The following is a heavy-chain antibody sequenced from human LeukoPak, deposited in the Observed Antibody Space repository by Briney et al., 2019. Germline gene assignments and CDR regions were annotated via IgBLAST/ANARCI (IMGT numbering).Heavy chain of an antibody. D-gene: IGHD2-15*01. CDR2: IYYSGST. J-gene: IGHJ4*02. CDR3: ARIRRSTLHFDY. Sequence: KPSETLSLTCTVSGGSISSYYWSWIRQPPGKGLEWIGYIYYSGSTNYNPSLKSRVTISVDTSKNQFSLKLSSVTAADTAAYYCARIRRSTLHFDYWGQGTLVTVSS. CDR1: GGSISSYY. V-gene: IGHV4-59*08.